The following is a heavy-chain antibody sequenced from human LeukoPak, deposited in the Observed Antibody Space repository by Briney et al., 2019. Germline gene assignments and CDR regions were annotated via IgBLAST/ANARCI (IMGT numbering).Heavy chain of an antibody. J-gene: IGHJ6*03. Sequence: ASVKVSCKASGYTFTSYGISWVRQAPGQGLEWMGWISAYNGNTIYAQKLQGRVTMTTDTSTSTAYMELRSLRSDDTAVYYCAREGIAAAYYYYYYYMDVWGKGTTVTVSS. CDR1: GYTFTSYG. CDR2: ISAYNGNT. CDR3: AREGIAAAYYYYYYYMDV. D-gene: IGHD6-13*01. V-gene: IGHV1-18*01.